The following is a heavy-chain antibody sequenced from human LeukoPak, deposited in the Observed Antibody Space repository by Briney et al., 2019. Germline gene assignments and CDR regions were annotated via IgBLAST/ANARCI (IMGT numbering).Heavy chain of an antibody. Sequence: GSSVKVSCKASGGTFSSYAISSVRQAPGQGLEWMGRIIPIFGTANYAQKFQGRVTITTDESTSTAYMELSSLRSEDTAVYYCAARGYSYGTAHFDYWGQGTLVTVSS. CDR1: GGTFSSYA. CDR3: AARGYSYGTAHFDY. J-gene: IGHJ4*02. V-gene: IGHV1-69*05. D-gene: IGHD5-18*01. CDR2: IIPIFGTA.